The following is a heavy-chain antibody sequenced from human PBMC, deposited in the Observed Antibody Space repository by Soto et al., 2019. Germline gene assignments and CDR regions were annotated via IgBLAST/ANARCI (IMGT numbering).Heavy chain of an antibody. V-gene: IGHV1-69*06. D-gene: IGHD3-16*01. CDR3: ASRDDSEIRGYGMDV. CDR2: IIPIFGTA. CDR1: GGTFSSYA. Sequence: ASVKASCKASGGTFSSYAISWVRQAPGQGLEWMGGIIPIFGTANYAQKFQGRVTITADKSTSTAYMELSSLRSEDTAVYYCASRDDSEIRGYGMDVWGQGTTVTVSS. J-gene: IGHJ6*02.